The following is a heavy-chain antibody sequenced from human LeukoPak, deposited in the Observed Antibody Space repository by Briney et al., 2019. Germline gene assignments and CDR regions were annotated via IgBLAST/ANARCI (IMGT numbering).Heavy chain of an antibody. CDR2: IYHSGST. Sequence: LETLSLTCTVSGYSISSGYYWGWIRQPPGKGLEWIGSIYHSGSTYYNPSLKSRVTISVDTSKNQFSLKLSSVTAADTAVYYCARAVSAHSDTMYYFDNWGQGTLVTVSS. V-gene: IGHV4-38-2*02. D-gene: IGHD2-21*02. CDR3: ARAVSAHSDTMYYFDN. CDR1: GYSISSGYY. J-gene: IGHJ4*02.